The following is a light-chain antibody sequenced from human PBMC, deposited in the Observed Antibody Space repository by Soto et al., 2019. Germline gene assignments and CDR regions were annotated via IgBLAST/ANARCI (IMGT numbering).Light chain of an antibody. CDR1: SSNIGSNT. Sequence: QSVLTQPPSASGTPGQRVTISCSGSSSNIGSNTVNWYRQLPGTAPKLLIYNNNQRPSGVPDRFSGSKSGTSASLAISGLLSEDEADYYCATWDDSLNGVVFGGGTKLTVL. CDR2: NNN. J-gene: IGLJ3*02. V-gene: IGLV1-44*01. CDR3: ATWDDSLNGVV.